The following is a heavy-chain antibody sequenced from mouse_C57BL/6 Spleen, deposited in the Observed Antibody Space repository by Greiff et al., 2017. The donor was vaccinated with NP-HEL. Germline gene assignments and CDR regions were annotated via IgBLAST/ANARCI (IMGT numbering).Heavy chain of an antibody. J-gene: IGHJ1*03. Sequence: EVMLVESGAELVRPGASVKLSCTASGFNIKDDYMHWVKQRPEQGLEWIGWIDPENGDTEYASKFQGKATITADTSSNTAYLQLSSLTSEDTAVYYCPTGARYFDVWGTGTTVTVSS. CDR1: GFNIKDDY. CDR3: PTGARYFDV. CDR2: IDPENGDT. V-gene: IGHV14-4*01.